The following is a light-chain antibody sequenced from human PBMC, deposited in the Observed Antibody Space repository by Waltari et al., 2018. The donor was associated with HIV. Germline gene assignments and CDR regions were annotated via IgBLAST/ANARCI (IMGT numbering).Light chain of an antibody. Sequence: SALTQPPSASVSVGQSVSISCSGPPSHVGAYAYVSWYQQHPGKAPKVIIYEVNKRPSGVPHRFSGSKAGNTASLTVAGLQADDEADYFCSSYGGTDTYVFGSGTKVSVL. J-gene: IGLJ1*01. CDR2: EVN. CDR3: SSYGGTDTYV. V-gene: IGLV2-8*01. CDR1: PSHVGAYAY.